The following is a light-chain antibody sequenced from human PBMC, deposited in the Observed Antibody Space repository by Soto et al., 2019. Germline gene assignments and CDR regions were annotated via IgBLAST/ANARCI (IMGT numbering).Light chain of an antibody. CDR2: RAS. CDR1: QSVRDN. CDR3: QQYNNWPRT. J-gene: IGKJ1*01. Sequence: EILLTQSPATLAVSPGEGATLSCRASQSVRDNLAWYQQKPGQAPRLLIYRASTRATGVPGRFSGSGSGTEFTLTISSLQSEDFAIYYCQQYNNWPRTFGQGTKVDI. V-gene: IGKV3-15*01.